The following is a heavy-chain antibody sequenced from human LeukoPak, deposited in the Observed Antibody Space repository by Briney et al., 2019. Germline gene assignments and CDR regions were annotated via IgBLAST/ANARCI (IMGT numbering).Heavy chain of an antibody. CDR1: GYTFTSYG. CDR2: IIPILGIA. CDR3: ARSRVGAINLFDY. D-gene: IGHD1-26*01. J-gene: IGHJ4*02. V-gene: IGHV1-69*04. Sequence: SVKVSCKASGYTFTSYGISWVRQAPGQGLEWMGRIIPILGIANYAQKFQGRVTITADKSTSTAHMELSSLRSEDTAVYYCARSRVGAINLFDYWGQGTLVTVSS.